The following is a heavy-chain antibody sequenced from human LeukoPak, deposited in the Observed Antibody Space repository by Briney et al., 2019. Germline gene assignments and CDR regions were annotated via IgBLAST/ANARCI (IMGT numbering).Heavy chain of an antibody. CDR1: GFSFNSYG. V-gene: IGHV3-30*19. CDR2: ISYDGSNK. CDR3: ARDPGDNSGYYDAFQH. J-gene: IGHJ1*01. D-gene: IGHD3-22*01. Sequence: GGSLRLSCAVSGFSFNSYGMNWVRQAPGKGLEWVAVISYDGSNKYYADSVKGRFTISRDNSKNTLYLQMNSLRAEDTAVYYCARDPGDNSGYYDAFQHWGQGTLVTVSS.